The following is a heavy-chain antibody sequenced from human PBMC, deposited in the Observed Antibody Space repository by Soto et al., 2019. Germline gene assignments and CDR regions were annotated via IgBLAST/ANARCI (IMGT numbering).Heavy chain of an antibody. J-gene: IGHJ5*02. CDR1: GLTFSSYA. CDR3: AKGYSSGWPGRWFDP. CDR2: ISGGSGST. D-gene: IGHD6-19*01. Sequence: GGSLRLSCAASGLTFSSYAMSWVRQAPGKGLEWVSIISGGSGSTNYADSVKGRFTISRDNSKNTLYLQMNSLRAEDTAVYYCAKGYSSGWPGRWFDPWGQGTLVTVSS. V-gene: IGHV3-23*01.